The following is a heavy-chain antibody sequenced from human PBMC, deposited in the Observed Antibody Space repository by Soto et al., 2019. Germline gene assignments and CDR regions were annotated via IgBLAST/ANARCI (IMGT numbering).Heavy chain of an antibody. Sequence: GESLKISCKGSGYSFTTYWIGWVRQMPGKGLEWMGIIYPGDSDTRYSPSFQGQVTISVDKSISTAYLQWSSLRASDTAMYYCAKIGLEAYCSGGTCWFAFDIWGQGTMVTVSS. D-gene: IGHD2-15*01. CDR2: IYPGDSDT. V-gene: IGHV5-51*01. CDR1: GYSFTTYW. J-gene: IGHJ3*02. CDR3: AKIGLEAYCSGGTCWFAFDI.